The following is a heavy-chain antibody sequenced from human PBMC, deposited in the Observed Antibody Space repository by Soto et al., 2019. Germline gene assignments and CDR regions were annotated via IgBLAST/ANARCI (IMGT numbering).Heavy chain of an antibody. CDR2: INPSGGST. CDR3: ATLWGYCSSTSCYAFYPNLHV. J-gene: IGHJ6*04. CDR1: GYTFTSYY. Sequence: KKGGASVKVSCKASGYTFTSYYMHWVRQAPGQGLEWMGIINPSGGSTSYAQKFQGRVTMTRDTSTSTVYMELSSLRSEDTAVYYCATLWGYCSSTSCYAFYPNLHVWGKGTTVTVSS. V-gene: IGHV1-46*01. D-gene: IGHD2-2*01.